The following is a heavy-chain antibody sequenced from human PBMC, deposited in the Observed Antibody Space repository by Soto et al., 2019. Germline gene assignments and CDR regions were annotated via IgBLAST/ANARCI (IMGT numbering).Heavy chain of an antibody. CDR1: GFTFSSYG. J-gene: IGHJ4*02. CDR3: ARDPDYPGGYFDY. D-gene: IGHD4-17*01. Sequence: GGSLRLSCAASGFTFSSYGMHWVRQAPGKGLEWVAVIWYDGSNKYYADSVKGRFTISRDNSKNTLYLQMNSLRAEDTAVYYCARDPDYPGGYFDYWGQGTLVTVSS. CDR2: IWYDGSNK. V-gene: IGHV3-33*01.